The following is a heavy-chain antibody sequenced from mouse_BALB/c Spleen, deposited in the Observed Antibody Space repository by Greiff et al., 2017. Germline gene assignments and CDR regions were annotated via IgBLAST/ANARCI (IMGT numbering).Heavy chain of an antibody. D-gene: IGHD2-14*01. CDR1: GFSLTSYG. Sequence: QVQLQQSGPGLVAPSQSLSITCTVSGFSLTSYGVHWVRQPPGKGLEWLGVIWAGGSTNYNSALMSRLSISKDNSKSQVFLKMNSLQTDDTAMYYCARDRYDVFAYWGQGTLVTVSA. V-gene: IGHV2-9*02. J-gene: IGHJ3*01. CDR3: ARDRYDVFAY. CDR2: IWAGGST.